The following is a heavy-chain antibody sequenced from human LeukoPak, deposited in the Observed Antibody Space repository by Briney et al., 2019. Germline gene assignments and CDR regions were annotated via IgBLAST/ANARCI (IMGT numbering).Heavy chain of an antibody. J-gene: IGHJ4*02. CDR1: GGSISSYY. V-gene: IGHV4-59*01. CDR2: IYYSGST. CDR3: ARANSGYDSYY. D-gene: IGHD5-12*01. Sequence: RSSETLSLTCTVSGGSISSYYWSWIRQPPGKGLEWIGYIYYSGSTNYNPSLKSRVTISVDTSKNQFSLKLSSVTAADTAVYYCARANSGYDSYYWGQGTLVTVSS.